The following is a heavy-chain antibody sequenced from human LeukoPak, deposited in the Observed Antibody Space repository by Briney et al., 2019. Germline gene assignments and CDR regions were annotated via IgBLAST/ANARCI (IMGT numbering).Heavy chain of an antibody. CDR3: ARDGAVAGTN. Sequence: ASVKVSCTASGYTFTGYYMHWVRQAPGQGLEWMGWINPNSGGTNYARKFQGRVTMTRDTSISTAYMELSRLRSDDTAVYYCARDGAVAGTNWGQGTLVTVSS. J-gene: IGHJ4*02. CDR1: GYTFTGYY. CDR2: INPNSGGT. D-gene: IGHD6-19*01. V-gene: IGHV1-2*02.